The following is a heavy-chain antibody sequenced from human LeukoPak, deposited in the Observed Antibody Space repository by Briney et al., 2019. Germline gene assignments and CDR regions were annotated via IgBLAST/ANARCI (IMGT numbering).Heavy chain of an antibody. CDR3: ARDKPYGDSSDY. J-gene: IGHJ4*02. Sequence: GGSLRLSCAASGFTFNSYWMSWVRQAPGKGLEWVANINQDGSEKYYVDSVKGRFTISGDNAKNSLYLQMNSLRAEDTAIYYCARDKPYGDSSDYWGQGTLVTVSS. CDR2: INQDGSEK. CDR1: GFTFNSYW. V-gene: IGHV3-7*01. D-gene: IGHD4-17*01.